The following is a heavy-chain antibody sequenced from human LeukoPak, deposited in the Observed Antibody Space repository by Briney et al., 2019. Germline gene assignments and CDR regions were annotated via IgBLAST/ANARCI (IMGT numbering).Heavy chain of an antibody. V-gene: IGHV4-4*07. CDR2: IYFTGTI. CDR1: GGGGSISSHY. D-gene: IGHD3-3*01. CDR3: ARGVKIFGVVIFDY. J-gene: IGHJ4*02. Sequence: SETLSLTCTVSGGGGSISSHYWSWIRQPAGKGLEWIGRIYFTGTITYNPSLESRVTMSIDTSKNQFSLKLSSVTAADTAVYYCARGVKIFGVVIFDYWGQGTLVTVSS.